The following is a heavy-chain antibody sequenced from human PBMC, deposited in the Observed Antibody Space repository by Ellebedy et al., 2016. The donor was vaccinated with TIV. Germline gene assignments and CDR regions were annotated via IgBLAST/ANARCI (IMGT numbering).Heavy chain of an antibody. CDR1: GGSISSSSYY. J-gene: IGHJ4*02. V-gene: IGHV4-39*07. CDR2: IYYSGST. D-gene: IGHD6-13*01. CDR3: ARVSPGGSVQLVFDY. Sequence: SETLSLTXTVSGGSISSSSYYWGWIRQPPGKGLEWIGSIYYSGSTYYNPSLKSRVTISVDTSKNQFSLKLSFVTAADTAVYYCARVSPGGSVQLVFDYWGQGTLVTVSS.